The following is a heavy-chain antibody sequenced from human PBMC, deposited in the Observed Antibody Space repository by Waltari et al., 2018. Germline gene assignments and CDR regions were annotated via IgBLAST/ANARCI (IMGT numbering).Heavy chain of an antibody. Sequence: QVQLVESGGGVVQPGRSLSLSCAASGFTFSSYGMHWVRQAQGKGLEWVAVIWYDGSNKYYADSVKGRFTISRDNSKNTLYLQMNSLRAEDTAMYYCAKGTTMVRGCFDYWGQGTLVTVSS. CDR1: GFTFSSYG. CDR2: IWYDGSNK. CDR3: AKGTTMVRGCFDY. D-gene: IGHD3-10*01. V-gene: IGHV3-30*18. J-gene: IGHJ4*02.